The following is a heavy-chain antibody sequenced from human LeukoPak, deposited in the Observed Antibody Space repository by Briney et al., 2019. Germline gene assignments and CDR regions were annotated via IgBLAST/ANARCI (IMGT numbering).Heavy chain of an antibody. CDR1: GFTFSTYW. V-gene: IGHV3-7*01. D-gene: IGHD2-21*02. Sequence: GESLKISCTVSGFTFSTYWMSWVRQAPGKGLEWVANIKQDGSERHYVDSVKGRFTISRDNAKSSVYLQMSSLRVEDTAVYYCVRHDFDSPLYYWGQGTLVTVFS. CDR3: VRHDFDSPLYY. CDR2: IKQDGSER. J-gene: IGHJ4*02.